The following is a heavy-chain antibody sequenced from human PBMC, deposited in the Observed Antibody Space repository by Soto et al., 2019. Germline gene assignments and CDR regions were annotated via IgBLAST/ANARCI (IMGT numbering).Heavy chain of an antibody. CDR2: ISYDGSNK. D-gene: IGHD3-3*01. Sequence: QVQLVESGGGVVQPGRSLRLSCAASGFTFSSYAMHWVRQAPGKGLEWVAVISYDGSNKYYADSVKGRFTISRDNSKNTLYLQMNSLSAEDTAVYYCARDPSTYYDFWSGYSARNYFDYWGQGTLVTVSS. CDR3: ARDPSTYYDFWSGYSARNYFDY. V-gene: IGHV3-30-3*01. CDR1: GFTFSSYA. J-gene: IGHJ4*02.